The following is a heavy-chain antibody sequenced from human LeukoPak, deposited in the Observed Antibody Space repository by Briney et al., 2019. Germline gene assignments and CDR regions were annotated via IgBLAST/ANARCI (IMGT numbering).Heavy chain of an antibody. CDR2: ISYDGSNK. CDR3: AKYSRDNWFDP. V-gene: IGHV3-30-3*01. CDR1: GFTFSSYA. J-gene: IGHJ5*02. Sequence: GGSLRLSCAASGFTFSSYAMHWVRQAPGKGLEWVAVISYDGSNKYYADSVKGRFTISRDNSKNTLYLQMNSLRAEDTAVYYCAKYSRDNWFDPWGQGTLVTVSS. D-gene: IGHD6-6*01.